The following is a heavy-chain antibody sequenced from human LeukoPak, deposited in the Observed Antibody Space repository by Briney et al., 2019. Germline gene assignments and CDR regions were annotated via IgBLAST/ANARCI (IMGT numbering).Heavy chain of an antibody. Sequence: ASVKVSCKASGYAFTGYYMHCVRLAAGHGFEWMGRLNPNNGGTNYAQKFHGRVTMSGDRSISTAYMELSRLRSDDTAVYSCARGANYYDSSGYYYDDDAFDIWGQGTMVNVSS. V-gene: IGHV1-2*06. D-gene: IGHD3-22*01. CDR2: LNPNNGGT. CDR3: ARGANYYDSSGYYYDDDAFDI. CDR1: GYAFTGYY. J-gene: IGHJ3*02.